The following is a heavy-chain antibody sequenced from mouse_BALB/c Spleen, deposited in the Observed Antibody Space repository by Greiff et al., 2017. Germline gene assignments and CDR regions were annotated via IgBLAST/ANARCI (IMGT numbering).Heavy chain of an antibody. Sequence: DVKLVESGGGLVKPGGSLKLSCAASGFTFSDYYMYWVRQTPEKRLEWVATISDGGSYTYYPDRVKGRFTISRDNAKNNLYLQMSSLKSEDTAMYYCARDQGDGFDYWGQGTTLTVSS. D-gene: IGHD3-2*02. J-gene: IGHJ2*01. CDR2: ISDGGSYT. CDR3: ARDQGDGFDY. CDR1: GFTFSDYY. V-gene: IGHV5-4*02.